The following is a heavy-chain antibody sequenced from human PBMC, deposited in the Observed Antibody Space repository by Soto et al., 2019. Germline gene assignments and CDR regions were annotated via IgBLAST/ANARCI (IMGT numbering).Heavy chain of an antibody. CDR2: ISGSGGSA. V-gene: IGHV3-23*01. CDR1: GFAFSSYA. J-gene: IGHJ5*02. D-gene: IGHD2-21*01. CDR3: AKENGGGEGGWFDP. Sequence: EVQLLESGGGSVQPGGSLRLSCAASGFAFSSYALNWVRQAPGKGLEWVSTISGSGGSAYYADSVKGRFTISRDKSKNTVDLKMNGLRVVERAVYYCAKENGGGEGGWFDPWGQGILVTVSS.